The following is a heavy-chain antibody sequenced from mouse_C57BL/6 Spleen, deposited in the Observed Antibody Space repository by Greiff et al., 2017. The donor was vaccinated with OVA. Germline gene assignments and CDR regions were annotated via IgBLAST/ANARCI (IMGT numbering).Heavy chain of an antibody. CDR1: GYTFTSYW. J-gene: IGHJ4*01. V-gene: IGHV1-52*01. D-gene: IGHD1-1*01. CDR3: ARGITTVVANYAMDY. Sequence: QVQLKQPGAELVKPGSSVKLSCKASGYTFTSYWMHWVKQRPIQGLEWIGNIDPSDSATHYNQKFKDKATLTVDKFSSTAYMQLSSLTSEDSAVYDCARGITTVVANYAMDYWGQGTSVTVSA. CDR2: IDPSDSAT.